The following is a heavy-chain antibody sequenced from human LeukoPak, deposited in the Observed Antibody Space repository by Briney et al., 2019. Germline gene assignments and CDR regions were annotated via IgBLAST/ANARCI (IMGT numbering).Heavy chain of an antibody. Sequence: SETLSLTCTVSGGSISSYYWSWIRQPPGKGLEWIGYIYYSGSTNYNPSLKSRVTISVDTSKNQFSLKLSSVTAADTAVYYCASSGYSYGFDPWGQGTLVTVSS. CDR3: ASSGYSYGFDP. J-gene: IGHJ5*02. V-gene: IGHV4-59*01. CDR1: GGSISSYY. D-gene: IGHD5-18*01. CDR2: IYYSGST.